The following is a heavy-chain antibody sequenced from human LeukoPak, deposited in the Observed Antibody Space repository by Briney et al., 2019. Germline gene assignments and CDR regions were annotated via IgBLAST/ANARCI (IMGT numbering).Heavy chain of an antibody. J-gene: IGHJ6*03. Sequence: PSETLSLTCIVSGGSIRSSSYYWGWIRQPPGKGLEWIGSMYYTGSTYYNPSLKTRVTISVDTSKNQFSLKLSSVTAADTAVYYCARLTKNDSGSFRFGKKKRGYMDVWGKGTTVTISS. D-gene: IGHD3-10*01. CDR1: GGSIRSSSYY. CDR3: ARLTKNDSGSFRFGKKKRGYMDV. V-gene: IGHV4-39*07. CDR2: MYYTGST.